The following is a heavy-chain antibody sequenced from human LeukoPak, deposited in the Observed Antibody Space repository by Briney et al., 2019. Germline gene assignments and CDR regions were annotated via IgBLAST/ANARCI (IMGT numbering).Heavy chain of an antibody. CDR3: AGASGGERY. J-gene: IGHJ4*02. CDR2: IKQDGSVK. CDR1: GFTFSSYW. V-gene: IGHV3-7*04. Sequence: GGSLRLSCTVSGFTFSSYWMSWVRQAPGKGLEWVANIKQDGSVKFYVDSVKGRFTVSRDNAKNSLYLQMNNLRAEDTAVYYCAGASGGERYWGQGTLVTVSS. D-gene: IGHD3-10*01.